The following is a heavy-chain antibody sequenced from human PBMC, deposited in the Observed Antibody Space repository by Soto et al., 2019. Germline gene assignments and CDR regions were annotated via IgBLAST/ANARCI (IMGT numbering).Heavy chain of an antibody. J-gene: IGHJ6*02. Sequence: LRLSCAASGFTFSSYGMHWVRQAPGKGLEWVAVISYDGSNKYYADSVKGRFTISRDNSKNTLYLQMNSLRAEDTAVYYCAKDYYDSSGYNYYGMDVWGQGTTVTVSS. CDR3: AKDYYDSSGYNYYGMDV. D-gene: IGHD3-22*01. CDR1: GFTFSSYG. CDR2: ISYDGSNK. V-gene: IGHV3-30*18.